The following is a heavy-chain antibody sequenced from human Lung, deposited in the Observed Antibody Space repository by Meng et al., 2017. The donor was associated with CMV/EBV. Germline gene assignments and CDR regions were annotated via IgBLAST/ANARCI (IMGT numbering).Heavy chain of an antibody. V-gene: IGHV3-21*01. D-gene: IGHD5-12*01. CDR1: GFTISSYS. CDR3: ARDLRGYSGYDYPYYCYGMDV. CDR2: ISSSSSYI. J-gene: IGHJ6*02. Sequence: GGSLRLXCAASGFTISSYSMNWVRQAPGKGLEWVSSISSSSSYIYYADSVKGRFTISRDNAKHSLHLQMNSLSAEDTAVYYCARDLRGYSGYDYPYYCYGMDVWXQGTXVTVSS.